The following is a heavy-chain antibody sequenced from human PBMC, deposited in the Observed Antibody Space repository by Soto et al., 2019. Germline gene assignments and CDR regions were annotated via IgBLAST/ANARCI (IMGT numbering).Heavy chain of an antibody. V-gene: IGHV1-18*01. D-gene: IGHD2-8*01. CDR1: GYTFTSYG. Sequence: GASVKVSCKASGYTFTSYGISWVRQAPGQGLEWMGWISAYNGNTNYAQKLQGRVTMTTDTSTSTAYMGLRSLRSDDTAVYYCARVDIVLMVYPTSGMYGWGKETTVTVSS. CDR3: ARVDIVLMVYPTSGMYG. J-gene: IGHJ6*04. CDR2: ISAYNGNT.